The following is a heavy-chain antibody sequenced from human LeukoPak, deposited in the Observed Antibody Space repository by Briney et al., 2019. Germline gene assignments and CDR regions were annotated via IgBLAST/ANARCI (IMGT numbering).Heavy chain of an antibody. Sequence: GGSLSLSCAASGFTFSSYWMHWVRQAPGKGLVWVSRINSDGSDTDYADSVKGRFTISRDNAKNTLYLQMNSLRAEDTAVYYCAGVVPGIAVTGTDYWGQGTLVTVSS. CDR1: GFTFSSYW. J-gene: IGHJ4*02. D-gene: IGHD6-19*01. CDR3: AGVVPGIAVTGTDY. CDR2: INSDGSDT. V-gene: IGHV3-74*01.